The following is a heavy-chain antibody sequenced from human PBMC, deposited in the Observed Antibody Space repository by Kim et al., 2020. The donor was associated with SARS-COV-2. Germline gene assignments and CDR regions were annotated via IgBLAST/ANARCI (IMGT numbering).Heavy chain of an antibody. J-gene: IGHJ6*03. CDR2: IKQDGSEK. CDR1: GFTFSSYW. Sequence: GGSLRLSCAASGFTFSSYWMSWVRQAPGKGLEWVANIKQDGSEKYYVDSVKGRFTISRDNAKNSLYLQMNSLRAEDTAVYYCARVVRITMCQGVIFGYYYYMDVWGKGTTVTVSS. D-gene: IGHD3-10*01. V-gene: IGHV3-7*01. CDR3: ARVVRITMCQGVIFGYYYYMDV.